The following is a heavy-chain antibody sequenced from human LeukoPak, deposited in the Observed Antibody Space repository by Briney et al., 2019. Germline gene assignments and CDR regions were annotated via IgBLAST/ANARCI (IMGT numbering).Heavy chain of an antibody. Sequence: ASVKVSCKASGYTFTSYAMNWVRQAPGQGLEWMGWINPNSGGTNYAQKFQGRVTMTRDTSISTAYMELSRLRSDDTAVYYCARDGGYSGYEFDYWGQGTLVTVSS. D-gene: IGHD5-12*01. CDR2: INPNSGGT. V-gene: IGHV1-2*02. CDR3: ARDGGYSGYEFDY. J-gene: IGHJ4*02. CDR1: GYTFTSYA.